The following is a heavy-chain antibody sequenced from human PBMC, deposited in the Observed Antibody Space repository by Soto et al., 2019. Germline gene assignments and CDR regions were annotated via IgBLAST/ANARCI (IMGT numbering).Heavy chain of an antibody. V-gene: IGHV3-48*03. J-gene: IGHJ3*02. CDR3: TFLSFWEFHVETFDI. D-gene: IGHD3-10*01. CDR2: ISGSGASK. CDR1: GVTFSRYE. Sequence: PGGSMKVSCAASGVTFSRYEVNWVRQAPGKGLEWVSSISGSGASKYYAESVKGRFTISRDNAQNSVDLQMNSLRAEDTAIYYCTFLSFWEFHVETFDIWGQGTMVTVSS.